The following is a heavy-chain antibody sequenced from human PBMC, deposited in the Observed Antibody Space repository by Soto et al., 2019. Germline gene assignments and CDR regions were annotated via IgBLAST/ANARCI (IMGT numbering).Heavy chain of an antibody. CDR2: IYYSGST. V-gene: IGHV4-39*01. J-gene: IGHJ6*02. Sequence: QLQLQESGPGLVKPSETLSLTCTVSGGSISSSSYYWGWIRQPPGKGLEWIGSIYYSGSTYYNPSLKSRVTISVDTSKNQFSLKLSSVTAADTAVYYCACIFSGGYGYGFYYYGMDVWGQGITVTVSS. CDR1: GGSISSSSYY. CDR3: ACIFSGGYGYGFYYYGMDV. D-gene: IGHD5-18*01.